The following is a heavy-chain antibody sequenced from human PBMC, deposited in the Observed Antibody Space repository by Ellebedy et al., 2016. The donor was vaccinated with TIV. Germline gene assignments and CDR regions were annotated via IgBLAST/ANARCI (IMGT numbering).Heavy chain of an antibody. CDR2: ISAYNGNK. CDR1: GYTFTSYG. CDR3: SRVLLWFGEPIRNNWFDP. Sequence: AASVKVSCKASGYTFTSYGISWVRQAPGQGLEWRGWISAYNGNKNYAQKLQGRVTMTTDTSTSPASMELRSLRSDDTAVYYCSRVLLWFGEPIRNNWFDPWGQGTLVTVSS. D-gene: IGHD3-10*01. J-gene: IGHJ5*02. V-gene: IGHV1-18*01.